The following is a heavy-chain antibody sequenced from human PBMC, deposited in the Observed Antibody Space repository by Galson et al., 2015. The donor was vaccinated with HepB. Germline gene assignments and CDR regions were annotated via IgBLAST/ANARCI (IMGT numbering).Heavy chain of an antibody. J-gene: IGHJ4*02. CDR1: GYTFTSYY. D-gene: IGHD3-16*01. CDR3: ARDGVGLLRSGKKEEYYFDY. V-gene: IGHV1-46*03. CDR2: INPSGGST. Sequence: QSGAEVKKPGASVKVSCKASGYTFTSYYMHWVRQAPGQGLEWMGIINPSGGSTSYAQKFQGRVTMTRDTSTSTVYMELSSLRSEDTAVYYCARDGVGLLRSGKKEEYYFDYWGQGTLVTVSS.